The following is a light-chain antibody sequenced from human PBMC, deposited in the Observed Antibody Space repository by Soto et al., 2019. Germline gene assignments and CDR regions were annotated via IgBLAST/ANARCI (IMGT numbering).Light chain of an antibody. Sequence: EIVLTQSPGTLSLSPGERATLSCRASQSVDSAYLAWYQHKPGQAPRLLIYGASIRATGIPDRFSGSGSGTDFTLTISRLEPEDFAVYYCQHPWTFGQGTKVEIK. CDR1: QSVDSAY. CDR2: GAS. J-gene: IGKJ1*01. CDR3: QHPWT. V-gene: IGKV3-20*01.